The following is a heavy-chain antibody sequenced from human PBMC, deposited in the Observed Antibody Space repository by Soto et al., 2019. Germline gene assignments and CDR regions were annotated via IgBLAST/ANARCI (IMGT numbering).Heavy chain of an antibody. J-gene: IGHJ4*02. Sequence: SETLSLTCTVSGGSISNYYWSWLRQPPGKGLEWIGYIYFSGTTNYNPSLRSRVTISVDTSKYQFSLKLSSVTAADTAVYYCARHSYGDFDGYYFDYWGQGTLVTVSS. V-gene: IGHV4-59*08. CDR3: ARHSYGDFDGYYFDY. D-gene: IGHD4-17*01. CDR2: IYFSGTT. CDR1: GGSISNYY.